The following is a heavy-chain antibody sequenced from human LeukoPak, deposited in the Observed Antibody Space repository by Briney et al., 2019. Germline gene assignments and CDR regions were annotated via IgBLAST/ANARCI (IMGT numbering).Heavy chain of an antibody. Sequence: PSETLSLTCTVSGGSISSSSYYWGWIRQPPGKGLEWIGSIYYSGSTYYNPSLKSRVTISVDTSKNQFSLKLSSVTAADTAVYYCARGQPYYGSGSYYNGFDAFDIWGQGTMVTVSS. CDR2: IYYSGST. CDR3: ARGQPYYGSGSYYNGFDAFDI. CDR1: GGSISSSSYY. V-gene: IGHV4-39*07. D-gene: IGHD3-10*01. J-gene: IGHJ3*02.